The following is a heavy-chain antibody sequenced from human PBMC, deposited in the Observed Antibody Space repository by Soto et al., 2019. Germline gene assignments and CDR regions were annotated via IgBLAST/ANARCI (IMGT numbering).Heavy chain of an antibody. V-gene: IGHV4-34*01. CDR2: INDSGTT. CDR3: ARETSQNVYSHYGMDV. CDR1: GGSFSGFY. J-gene: IGHJ6*02. Sequence: SETLSLTCAIYGGSFSGFYWSWIRQPPGKGLEWIGEINDSGTTNYNPSLKSRVTMSADTSKTHFSLRLTSVTAADTAVYYCARETSQNVYSHYGMDVWGQGTTVTVSS.